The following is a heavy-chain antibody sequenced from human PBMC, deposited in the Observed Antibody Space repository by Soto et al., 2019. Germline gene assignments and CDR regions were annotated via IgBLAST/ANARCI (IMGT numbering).Heavy chain of an antibody. CDR3: ASTPFRSGSYYLLDP. D-gene: IGHD3-10*01. CDR2: IIPIFGTA. J-gene: IGHJ5*02. Sequence: QVQLVQSGAEVKKPGSSVKVSCKASGGTFSSYAISWVRQAPGQGLEWMGGIIPIFGTANYAQKFQGRVTITADESTSTAYMELGSLRSEDTAVYCCASTPFRSGSYYLLDPWGQGTLVTVSS. CDR1: GGTFSSYA. V-gene: IGHV1-69*12.